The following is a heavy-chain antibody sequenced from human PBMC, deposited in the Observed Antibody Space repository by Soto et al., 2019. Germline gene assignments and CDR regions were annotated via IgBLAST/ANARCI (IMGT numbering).Heavy chain of an antibody. V-gene: IGHV3-7*01. CDR1: GFTFSSYW. Sequence: GGSVRLSCAASGFTFSSYWMSWVRQAPGKGLEWVANIKQDGSEKYYVDSVKGRFTISRDNAKNSLYLQMNSLRAEDTAVYYCARDFVVGGPTINYYYGMDVWGQGTTVTVSS. CDR3: ARDFVVGGPTINYYYGMDV. CDR2: IKQDGSEK. D-gene: IGHD1-26*01. J-gene: IGHJ6*02.